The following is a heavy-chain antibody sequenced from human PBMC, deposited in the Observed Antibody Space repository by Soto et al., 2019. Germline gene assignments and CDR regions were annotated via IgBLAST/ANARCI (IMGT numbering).Heavy chain of an antibody. CDR3: ASSFRYSSSWYNWFDP. Sequence: SETLSLTCAVSGGSISSGGYSWSWIRQPPRKGLEWIGYIYHSGSTYYNPSLKSRVTISVDRSKNQFSLKLSSVTAADTAVYYCASSFRYSSSWYNWFDPWGQGTLVTVSS. CDR1: GGSISSGGYS. CDR2: IYHSGST. D-gene: IGHD6-13*01. V-gene: IGHV4-30-2*01. J-gene: IGHJ5*02.